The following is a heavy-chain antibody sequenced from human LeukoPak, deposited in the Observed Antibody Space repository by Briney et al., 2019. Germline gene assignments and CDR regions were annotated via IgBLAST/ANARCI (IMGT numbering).Heavy chain of an antibody. J-gene: IGHJ4*02. V-gene: IGHV1-46*03. CDR2: INPSVGGT. D-gene: IGHD3-10*01. Sequence: ASVKVSCKAFGYGFTSYYIHWVRQAPGQGLEWMGIINPSVGGTTYARKSQGRVTMTRDTSTSTVYMELSSLRSEDTAVYYRARHGSGRYYPAEGRVDYWGQGTLVTVSS. CDR3: ARHGSGRYYPAEGRVDY. CDR1: GYGFTSYY.